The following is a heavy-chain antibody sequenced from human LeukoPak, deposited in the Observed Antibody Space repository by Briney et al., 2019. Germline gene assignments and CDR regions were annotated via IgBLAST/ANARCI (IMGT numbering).Heavy chain of an antibody. CDR2: IYSGGST. J-gene: IGHJ4*02. D-gene: IGHD5-24*01. Sequence: PGGSLRLSCAASGFPVSSNYMTWVRQAPGKGLEWVSVIYSGGSTYYADSVKGRFIISRDNSKNTLYLQMNSLRAEDTAVYYCARSVLSPVLQDFDYWGRGTLVTVSS. CDR1: GFPVSSNY. CDR3: ARSVLSPVLQDFDY. V-gene: IGHV3-66*01.